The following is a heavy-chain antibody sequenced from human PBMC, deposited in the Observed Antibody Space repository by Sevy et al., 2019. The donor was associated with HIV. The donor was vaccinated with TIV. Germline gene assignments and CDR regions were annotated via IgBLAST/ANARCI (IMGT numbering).Heavy chain of an antibody. J-gene: IGHJ3*02. D-gene: IGHD2-15*01. CDR1: GFTFSSYD. V-gene: IGHV3-13*01. CDR2: IGTAGNT. CDR3: ARARCSGGRWYSDAFDI. Sequence: GGSLRLSFAASGFTFSSYDMHWVRQATGKGLEWVSAIGTAGNTYYPGSVKGRFTITRENAKSSLYLQMNSLRGGYTAVYHCARARCSGGRWYSDAFDIWGQGTMVTVSS.